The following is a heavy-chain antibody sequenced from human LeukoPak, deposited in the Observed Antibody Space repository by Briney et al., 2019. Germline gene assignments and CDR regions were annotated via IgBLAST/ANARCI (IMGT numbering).Heavy chain of an antibody. CDR3: ARDLSRRGLYSSSSDYYYMDV. CDR1: EYTFTSYY. D-gene: IGHD6-6*01. J-gene: IGHJ6*03. Sequence: ASVKVSCKASEYTFTSYYMHWVRQAPGQGPEWMGIINPSGGSTSYAQKFQGRVTMTRDTSTSTVYMELSSLRSEDTAVYYRARDLSRRGLYSSSSDYYYMDVWGKGTTVTVSS. V-gene: IGHV1-46*01. CDR2: INPSGGST.